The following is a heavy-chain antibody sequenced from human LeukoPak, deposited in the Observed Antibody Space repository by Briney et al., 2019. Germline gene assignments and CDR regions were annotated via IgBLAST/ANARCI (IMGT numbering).Heavy chain of an antibody. D-gene: IGHD3-10*01. Sequence: ASVKVSCKASGYTFTTYNINWVRQAPGQGLEWMGWISGYNGNTNYAQKLQGRVTMTTDTSTSTAYMELRSPRSDDTAVYYCARDPRYGSGSYTANDYWGQGTLVTVSS. CDR1: GYTFTTYN. J-gene: IGHJ4*02. CDR2: ISGYNGNT. CDR3: ARDPRYGSGSYTANDY. V-gene: IGHV1-18*01.